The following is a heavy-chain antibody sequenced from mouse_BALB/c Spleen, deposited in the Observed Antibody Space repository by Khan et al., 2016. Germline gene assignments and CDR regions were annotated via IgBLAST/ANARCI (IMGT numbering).Heavy chain of an antibody. CDR2: ISSGSSTI. V-gene: IGHV5-17*02. CDR3: ARGDY. CDR1: GFTFSRFG. Sequence: EVELVESGGGLVQPGGSRKLSCAASGFTFSRFGMHWVRQAPEKGLEWVAYISSGSSTIHYAATLKGRFTISRDNPKNALFLQMTSLRSEDTAMYYCARGDYWGQGTTLTVSS. J-gene: IGHJ2*01.